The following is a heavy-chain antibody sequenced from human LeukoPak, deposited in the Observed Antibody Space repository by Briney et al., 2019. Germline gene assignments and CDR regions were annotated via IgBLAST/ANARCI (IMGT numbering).Heavy chain of an antibody. D-gene: IGHD2-2*01. J-gene: IGHJ4*02. CDR2: ISSSSSYI. CDR1: GFIFSSYS. Sequence: PGGSLRLSCAASGFIFSSYSMNWVRQAPGKGLEWVAFISSSSSYIYYADSVKGRFTISRDNAKKSVYLQMNSLRAEDTAVYNCTRDCSSTSCYGGLFDSWGQGTLVTVSS. V-gene: IGHV3-21*01. CDR3: TRDCSSTSCYGGLFDS.